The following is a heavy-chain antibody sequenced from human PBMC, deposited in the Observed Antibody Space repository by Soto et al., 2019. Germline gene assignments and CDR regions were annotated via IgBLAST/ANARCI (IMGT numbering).Heavy chain of an antibody. J-gene: IGHJ4*02. CDR1: GYTFTRYY. CDR3: ARATIAARSLDY. Sequence: ASVKVSCKASGYTFTRYYIHWVRQAPGQGLEWMGVINPAGGVTNYAQKFQGRVTMTGDTSTSTVYMDLSSLRSEDTAVYYCARATIAARSLDYWGQGTLVTVSS. D-gene: IGHD6-6*01. V-gene: IGHV1-46*01. CDR2: INPAGGVT.